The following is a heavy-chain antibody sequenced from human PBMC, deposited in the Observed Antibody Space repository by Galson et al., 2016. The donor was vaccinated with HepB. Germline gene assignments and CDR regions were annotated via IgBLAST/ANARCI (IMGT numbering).Heavy chain of an antibody. Sequence: SLRLSCAASGFVFSNFDMHWVRQATGRGLGWVSALGSAGDTYYPGSVKGRFTISRENAKNSLYLQMNSLRAGDTAVYYCARGRGPMDVWGKGTTVTVSS. CDR3: ARGRGPMDV. CDR1: GFVFSNFD. J-gene: IGHJ6*03. V-gene: IGHV3-13*01. CDR2: LGSAGDT.